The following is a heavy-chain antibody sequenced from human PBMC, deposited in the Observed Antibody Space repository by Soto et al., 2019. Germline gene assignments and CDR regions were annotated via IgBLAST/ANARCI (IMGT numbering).Heavy chain of an antibody. V-gene: IGHV4-31*03. J-gene: IGHJ5*02. D-gene: IGHD3-3*01. CDR2: IYYSGST. Sequence: SETLSLTCTVSGGSISSGGYYWSWIRQHPGKGLEWIGYIYYSGSTYYNPSLKSRVTISVDTSKNQFSLKLSSVTAADTAVYYCARVNAGDPVHGPLEYNWFDPWGQGTLVTVSS. CDR3: ARVNAGDPVHGPLEYNWFDP. CDR1: GGSISSGGYY.